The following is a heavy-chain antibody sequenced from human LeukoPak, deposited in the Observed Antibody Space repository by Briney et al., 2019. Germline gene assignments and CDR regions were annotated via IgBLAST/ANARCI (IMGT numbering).Heavy chain of an antibody. D-gene: IGHD4-17*01. CDR3: ARGFAYGDTGSFDY. V-gene: IGHV4-59*01. CDR1: GGSISSYY. Sequence: SETLSLTCAVSGGSISSYYWSWIRQPPGKGLEWIGYIYYSGSTNYNPSLKSRVTISVDTSKNQFSLKLSSVTAADTAVYYCARGFAYGDTGSFDYWGQGTLVTVSS. J-gene: IGHJ4*02. CDR2: IYYSGST.